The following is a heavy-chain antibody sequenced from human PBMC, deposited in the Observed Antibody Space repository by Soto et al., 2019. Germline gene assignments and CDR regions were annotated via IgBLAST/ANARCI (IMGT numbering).Heavy chain of an antibody. V-gene: IGHV1-3*01. J-gene: IGHJ4*02. D-gene: IGHD6-6*01. CDR3: ASGEVWQRVARPLFDY. Sequence: QVQLVQSGAEVKKPGASVKVSCETSGYTYTSYAIHWVRQAPGQRPEWMGWISAGNGNTKYSEDFRDRVTITSDSSARTGYMDLASLTSEATAVYYCASGEVWQRVARPLFDYWGQGTLVAVSS. CDR1: GYTYTSYA. CDR2: ISAGNGNT.